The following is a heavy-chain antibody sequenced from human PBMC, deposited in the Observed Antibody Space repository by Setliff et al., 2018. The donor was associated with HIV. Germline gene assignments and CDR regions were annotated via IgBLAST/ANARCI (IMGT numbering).Heavy chain of an antibody. CDR2: IYHSGST. Sequence: SETLSLTCTVSGYSISSGYYWGWIRQPPGKGLEWIGSIYHSGSTYYNPSLKSRVTISVDTSKNQFSLKLTSVTAADTAVYYCARRDGYSLVYWGQGTLVTVSS. V-gene: IGHV4-38-2*02. CDR3: ARRDGYSLVY. CDR1: GYSISSGYY. D-gene: IGHD5-18*01. J-gene: IGHJ4*02.